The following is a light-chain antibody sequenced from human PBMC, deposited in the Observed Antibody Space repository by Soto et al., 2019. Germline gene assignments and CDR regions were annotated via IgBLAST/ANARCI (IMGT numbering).Light chain of an antibody. V-gene: IGLV2-8*01. CDR1: SSDVGGYNY. J-gene: IGLJ2*01. CDR3: SPYAGSNNYVV. CDR2: EVT. Sequence: QSALTQPPSASGSPGQSVTISCTGTSSDVGGYNYVSWYQQHPGKAPKLMIYEVTKRPSGVPDRFSGSKSGSTASLTVSGLQAEDEADYYCSPYAGSNNYVVFGGGTKLTVL.